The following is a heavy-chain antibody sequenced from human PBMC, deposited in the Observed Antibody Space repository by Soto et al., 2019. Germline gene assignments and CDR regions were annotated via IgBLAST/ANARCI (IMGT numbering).Heavy chain of an antibody. CDR3: ARVPPTVPSYGMDV. J-gene: IGHJ6*01. D-gene: IGHD4-4*01. CDR1: GGSISSGGYS. V-gene: IGHV4-30-2*01. Sequence: PSDTLSLTCAVSGGSISSGGYSWSWIRQPPGKGLEWIGYIYHSGSTYYNPSLKSRVTISVDRSKNQFSLKLSSVTAADTAVYYCARVPPTVPSYGMDVWGQGTTVTVSS. CDR2: IYHSGST.